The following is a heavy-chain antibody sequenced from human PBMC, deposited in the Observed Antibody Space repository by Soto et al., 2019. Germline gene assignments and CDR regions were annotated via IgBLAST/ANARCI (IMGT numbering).Heavy chain of an antibody. CDR1: GFTFSSYA. J-gene: IGHJ5*01. V-gene: IGHV3-30*04. CDR3: ARGRNWFDS. Sequence: VQLVESGGGVVQPGRSLRLSCAASGFTFSSYAMHWVRQAPGKGLEWLSVISYDGSSQYYADSVKGRFTISRDKSKNTLYLQMNSLRPDDTAVYYCARGRNWFDSWGQGTLVTVSS. CDR2: ISYDGSSQ.